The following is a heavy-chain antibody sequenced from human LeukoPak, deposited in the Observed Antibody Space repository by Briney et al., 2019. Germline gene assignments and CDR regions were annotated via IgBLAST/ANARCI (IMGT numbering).Heavy chain of an antibody. V-gene: IGHV4-59*08. D-gene: IGHD3-10*01. CDR3: ADSGSYYYFDD. Sequence: SETLSLTCTVSGGSISSYYWSWIRQPPGKGLEWIGYIHYSGSTSYNPTLKSRVTISVDTSKNQFSLRLNSVTAADTAVYFCADSGSYYYFDDWGQGTLVTVSS. J-gene: IGHJ4*02. CDR2: IHYSGST. CDR1: GGSISSYY.